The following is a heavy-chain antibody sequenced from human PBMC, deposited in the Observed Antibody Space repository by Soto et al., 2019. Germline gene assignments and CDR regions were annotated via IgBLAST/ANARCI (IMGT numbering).Heavy chain of an antibody. CDR3: ASRAPKHTAMGVLMGLGAFDI. CDR1: GGSISSGDYY. V-gene: IGHV4-30-4*01. J-gene: IGHJ3*02. D-gene: IGHD5-18*01. CDR2: IYYSGST. Sequence: QVQLQESGPGLVKPSQTLSLTCTVSGGSISSGDYYWSWIRQPPGKGLEWIGYIYYSGSTYYNPSLKSRVTISVDTSKNQFSLKLSSVTAADTAVYYCASRAPKHTAMGVLMGLGAFDIWGQGTMVTVSS.